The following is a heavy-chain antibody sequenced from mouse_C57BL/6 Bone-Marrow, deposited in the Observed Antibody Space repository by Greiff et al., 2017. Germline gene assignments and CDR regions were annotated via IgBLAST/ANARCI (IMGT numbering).Heavy chain of an antibody. Sequence: QVQLQQSGAELARPGASVKLSCKASGYTFTSYGISWVKQRTGQGLEWIGEIYPRSGNTYYNEKFKGKATLTADKSSSTAYMELRSLTSEDSAVYFCAGGGSSSHFDYWGQDTTLTVSS. CDR1: GYTFTSYG. CDR3: AGGGSSSHFDY. V-gene: IGHV1-81*01. D-gene: IGHD1-1*01. J-gene: IGHJ2*01. CDR2: IYPRSGNT.